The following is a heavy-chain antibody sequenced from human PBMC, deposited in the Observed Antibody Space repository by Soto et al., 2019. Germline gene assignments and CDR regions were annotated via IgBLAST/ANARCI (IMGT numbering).Heavy chain of an antibody. CDR2: IRSKAYGGTT. CDR3: TRDRSLGCTNGVCYYFDY. CDR1: GFTFGDYA. J-gene: IGHJ4*02. Sequence: GGSLRLSCTASGFTFGDYAMSWFRQAPGKGLERVGFIRSKAYGGTTEYAASVKGRFTISRDDSKSISYLQMNSLKTEDTAVYYCTRDRSLGCTNGVCYYFDYWGQGTLVTVSS. V-gene: IGHV3-49*03. D-gene: IGHD2-8*01.